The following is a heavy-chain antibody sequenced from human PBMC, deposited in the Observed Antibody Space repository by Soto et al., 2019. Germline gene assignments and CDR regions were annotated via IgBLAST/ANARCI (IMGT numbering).Heavy chain of an antibody. CDR1: GFTFSSYW. CDR2: INSDGSST. V-gene: IGHV3-74*01. D-gene: IGHD3-16*01. J-gene: IGHJ4*02. Sequence: GGSLRLSCAASGFTFSSYWMNWVRQAPGKGLVWVSRINSDGSSTSYADSVKGRFTISRDNAKNTLYLQMNSLRAEDTAVYYCARDAGWGSGYLDYWGQGTLVTVSS. CDR3: ARDAGWGSGYLDY.